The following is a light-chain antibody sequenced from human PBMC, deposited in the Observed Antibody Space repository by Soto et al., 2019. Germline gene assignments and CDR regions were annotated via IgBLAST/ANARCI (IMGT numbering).Light chain of an antibody. CDR2: GAS. Sequence: EIVMTQSPATLSVSPGERATLSCRASQSVSSNLAWYQQKPGQAPRLLIYGASTRATGIPARFSGSGSGTEFTLTISNLESEDFAVYYCQQYNKWLTWTFGQGTKVEI. V-gene: IGKV3-15*01. CDR3: QQYNKWLTWT. J-gene: IGKJ1*01. CDR1: QSVSSN.